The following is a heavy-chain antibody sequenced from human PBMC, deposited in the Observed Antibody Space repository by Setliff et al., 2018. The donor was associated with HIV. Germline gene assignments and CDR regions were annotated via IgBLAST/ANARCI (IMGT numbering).Heavy chain of an antibody. CDR3: ARDRGVYSGSFDAFDI. J-gene: IGHJ3*02. D-gene: IGHD1-26*01. Sequence: ASVKVSCKPSGYTFAGYHMHWVRQAPGQGLEWMGWLNPSSGGTDYAQKFQGRVTMTRDTSINTAYMELNSLRSDDTAVYYCARDRGVYSGSFDAFDIWGQGTMVTVSS. V-gene: IGHV1-2*02. CDR2: LNPSSGGT. CDR1: GYTFAGYH.